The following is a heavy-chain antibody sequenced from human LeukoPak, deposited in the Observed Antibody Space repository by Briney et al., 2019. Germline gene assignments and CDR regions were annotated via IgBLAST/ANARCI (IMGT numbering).Heavy chain of an antibody. J-gene: IGHJ4*02. Sequence: PGGSLRLSCAASGFTFSSYAMSWVRQAPGKGLEWVSAISGSGGSTYYADSVKGRFTISRDNAKNSLYLQMNSLRAEDTAVYYCARDFEDETTLDYWGQGTLVTVSS. CDR3: ARDFEDETTLDY. D-gene: IGHD3-9*01. CDR2: ISGSGGST. CDR1: GFTFSSYA. V-gene: IGHV3-23*01.